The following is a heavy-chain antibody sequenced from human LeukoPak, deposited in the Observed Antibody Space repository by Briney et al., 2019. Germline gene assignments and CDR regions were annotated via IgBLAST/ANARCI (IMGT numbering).Heavy chain of an antibody. D-gene: IGHD2-2*01. CDR2: ISAYNGNT. CDR3: ARDPLVYCSSTSCYPLGDDAFDI. J-gene: IGHJ3*02. Sequence: ASVKVSCKASGYTFTSYGISWVRQAPGQGLEWMGWISAYNGNTNYAQKLQGRVTMTTDTSTSTAYMELRSLRSDDTAVYYCARDPLVYCSSTSCYPLGDDAFDIWGQGTMVTVSS. V-gene: IGHV1-18*01. CDR1: GYTFTSYG.